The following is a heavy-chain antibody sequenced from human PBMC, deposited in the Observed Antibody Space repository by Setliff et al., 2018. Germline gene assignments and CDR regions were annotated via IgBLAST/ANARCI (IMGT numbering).Heavy chain of an antibody. CDR2: IYSSGST. Sequence: PSETLSLTCTVSGGSISSSYWSWIRQPPGKGLEWIGHIYSSGSTNYNPSLKSRVTISVDTSKNQFSLKLSSVTAADTAVYYCARAAKYDSSSYYGLWLDPWGQGTLVTVSS. D-gene: IGHD3-22*01. CDR1: GGSISSSY. V-gene: IGHV4-59*01. J-gene: IGHJ5*02. CDR3: ARAAKYDSSSYYGLWLDP.